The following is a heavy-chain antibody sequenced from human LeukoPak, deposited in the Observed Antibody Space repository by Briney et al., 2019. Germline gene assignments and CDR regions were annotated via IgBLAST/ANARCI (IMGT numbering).Heavy chain of an antibody. D-gene: IGHD5-24*01. CDR2: ISNDENYK. J-gene: IGHJ4*02. CDR3: AKNAGRDGYNDYFDY. Sequence: PGRSLRLFCSADGFTFTTSGMHSVRQAPGKGLGWVSVISNDENYKYYADSVKGRFTISRDNSKNLQYLQMNSLRAEDTALYYCAKNAGRDGYNDYFDYWGQGTLVTVSS. CDR1: GFTFTTSG. V-gene: IGHV3-30*18.